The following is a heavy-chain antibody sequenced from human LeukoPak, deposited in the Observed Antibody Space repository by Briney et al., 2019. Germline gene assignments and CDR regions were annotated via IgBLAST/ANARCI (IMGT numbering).Heavy chain of an antibody. D-gene: IGHD3-3*01. V-gene: IGHV1-2*02. Sequence: ASVKVSCKASGYTFTGYYMHWVRQAPGQGLEWMGWINPNSGGTNYAQKFQGRATMTRDTSISTAYMELSRLRSDDTAVYYCARNDDFWSGYSLDYWGQGTLVTVSS. CDR3: ARNDDFWSGYSLDY. J-gene: IGHJ4*02. CDR2: INPNSGGT. CDR1: GYTFTGYY.